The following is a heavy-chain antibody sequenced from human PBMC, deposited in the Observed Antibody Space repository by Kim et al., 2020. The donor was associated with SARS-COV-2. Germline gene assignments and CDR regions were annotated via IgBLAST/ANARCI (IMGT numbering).Heavy chain of an antibody. J-gene: IGHJ6*03. CDR1: GFTFSSYA. CDR3: ASIAAAAPYYYYYMDV. Sequence: GGSPRLSCAASGFTFSSYAMHWVRQAPGKGLEWVAVISYDGSNKYYADSVKGRFTISRDNSKNTLYLQMNSLRAEDTAVYYCASIAAAAPYYYYYMDVWG. D-gene: IGHD6-13*01. V-gene: IGHV3-30-3*01. CDR2: ISYDGSNK.